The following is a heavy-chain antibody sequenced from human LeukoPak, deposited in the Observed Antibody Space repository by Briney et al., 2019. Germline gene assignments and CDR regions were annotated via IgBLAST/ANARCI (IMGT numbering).Heavy chain of an antibody. Sequence: SETLSLTCTVSGGSISSRNYYWGWIRQPPGKGLEWIASIHYSGNTYYNPSLKSRVTISEDTSKNQFSLKLSSVTAADTAVYYCARGRSGSYNRARSYGMDVWGQGTTVTVSS. D-gene: IGHD1-26*01. CDR1: GGSISSRNYY. V-gene: IGHV4-39*01. J-gene: IGHJ6*02. CDR3: ARGRSGSYNRARSYGMDV. CDR2: IHYSGNT.